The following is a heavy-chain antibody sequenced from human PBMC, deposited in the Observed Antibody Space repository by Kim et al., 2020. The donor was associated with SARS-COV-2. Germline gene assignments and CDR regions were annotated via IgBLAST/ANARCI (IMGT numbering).Heavy chain of an antibody. J-gene: IGHJ4*02. CDR3: AQGADVMGYYF. CDR1: GFSLSSRA. V-gene: IGHV3-23*03. Sequence: GGSLRLSCAASGFSLSSRALTWVRQAPGKGLEWVSIIYSNYNTYYTDSVKGRFTISRDNSINIFYLQMNSLRAEDTAVYYCAQGADVMGYYFGGQGTLVTVSS. D-gene: IGHD3-22*01. CDR2: IYSNYNT.